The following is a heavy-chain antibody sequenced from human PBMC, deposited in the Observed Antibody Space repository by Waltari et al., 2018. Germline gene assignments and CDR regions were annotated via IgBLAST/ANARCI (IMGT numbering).Heavy chain of an antibody. CDR2: IYYSGST. Sequence: QLQLQESGPGLVKPSETLSLTCTVSGGSISSSSYYWGWIRQPPGKGLEWIGSIYYSGSTDHNPSLKSRVTISVDTSKNQFSLKLSSVTAADTAVYYCARQWLVISRRYNWFDPWGQGTLVTVSS. CDR3: ARQWLVISRRYNWFDP. CDR1: GGSISSSSYY. D-gene: IGHD3-9*01. V-gene: IGHV4-39*01. J-gene: IGHJ5*02.